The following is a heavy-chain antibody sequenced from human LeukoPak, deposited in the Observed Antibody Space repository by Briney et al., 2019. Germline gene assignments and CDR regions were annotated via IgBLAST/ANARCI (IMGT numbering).Heavy chain of an antibody. CDR2: IIPIFGTA. J-gene: IGHJ4*02. V-gene: IGHV1-69*13. D-gene: IGHD3-22*01. Sequence: ASVKVSCKASGGTFSSYAISWVRQAPGQGLEWMGGIIPIFGTANYAQKFQGRVTITADESTSTAYMKLSSLRSEDTAVYYCAARNDYYYDSSGYFDYWGQGTLVTVSS. CDR1: GGTFSSYA. CDR3: AARNDYYYDSSGYFDY.